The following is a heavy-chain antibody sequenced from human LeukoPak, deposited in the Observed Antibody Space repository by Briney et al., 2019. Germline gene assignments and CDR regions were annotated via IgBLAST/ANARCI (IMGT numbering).Heavy chain of an antibody. J-gene: IGHJ4*02. Sequence: ASVKVSCKASGYAFKRYCISWVRQAPGQGLEWMGWISTYNGDTNYAQNFKGRVTMTTDASTSTAYMELRSLRSDDTAVYYCARDPSNSSGWYIYFDYWGQGTLVTVSS. V-gene: IGHV1-18*01. CDR1: GYAFKRYC. D-gene: IGHD6-19*01. CDR2: ISTYNGDT. CDR3: ARDPSNSSGWYIYFDY.